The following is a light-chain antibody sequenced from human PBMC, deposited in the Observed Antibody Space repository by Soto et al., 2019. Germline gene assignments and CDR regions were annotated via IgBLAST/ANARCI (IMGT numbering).Light chain of an antibody. CDR1: QSLFYSSNNKDY. CDR3: QQYFNTPWT. CDR2: GAS. Sequence: DIVMTQSPDSLAVSLGERATINCKSSQSLFYSSNNKDYLAWYQQKPGQPPRLLIYGASTRESGVPERFSGSGSGTDFTLTVSSLQAEDVAVYYCQQYFNTPWTFGQGTKVEIK. J-gene: IGKJ1*01. V-gene: IGKV4-1*01.